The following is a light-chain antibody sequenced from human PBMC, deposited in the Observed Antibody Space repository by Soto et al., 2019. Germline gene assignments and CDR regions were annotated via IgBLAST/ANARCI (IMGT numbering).Light chain of an antibody. CDR3: QQYGSSPFT. V-gene: IGKV3-20*01. Sequence: EIVLTQSPGTLSLSAGERLTLSCRASQTVSSSYLAWYQQKPGQAPRLLVYGASSRATGIPDRFSGSESGTDFTLPISRLEPEDFAVYDCQQYGSSPFTFGPGTKVNI. J-gene: IGKJ3*01. CDR1: QTVSSSY. CDR2: GAS.